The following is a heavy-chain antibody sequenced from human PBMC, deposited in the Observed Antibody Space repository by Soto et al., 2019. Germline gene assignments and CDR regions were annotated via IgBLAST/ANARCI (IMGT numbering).Heavy chain of an antibody. J-gene: IGHJ4*02. V-gene: IGHV3-53*01. D-gene: IGHD3-22*01. CDR2: IYSGGNT. CDR1: GFSVGSNY. Sequence: GGSLRLACVATGFSVGSNYMSCVRQAPGKGLEWVSVIYSGGNTYYADSVEGRFSISRDSSKNTLFLQMNGLRAEDTAMYYCGRGSSGSCATLRIDYWGPAPLVTVSS. CDR3: GRGSSGSCATLRIDY.